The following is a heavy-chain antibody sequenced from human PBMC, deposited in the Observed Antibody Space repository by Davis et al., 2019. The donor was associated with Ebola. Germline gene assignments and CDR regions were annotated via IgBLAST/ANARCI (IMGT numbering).Heavy chain of an antibody. V-gene: IGHV1-18*01. D-gene: IGHD3-22*01. CDR2: ISAYNGNT. Sequence: ASVKVSCKVSGYTLTELSMHWVRQAPGQGLEWMGWISAYNGNTNYAQKLQGRVTMTTDTSTSTAYMELRSLRSDDTAVYYCARDVVQYYYDSSGYSIRNKHFDYWGQGTLVTVSS. CDR1: GYTLTELS. J-gene: IGHJ4*02. CDR3: ARDVVQYYYDSSGYSIRNKHFDY.